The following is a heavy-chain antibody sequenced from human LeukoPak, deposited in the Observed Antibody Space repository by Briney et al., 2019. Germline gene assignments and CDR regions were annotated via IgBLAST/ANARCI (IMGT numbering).Heavy chain of an antibody. CDR3: ARDLGLYYFDY. CDR1: GGSISSYY. J-gene: IGHJ4*02. V-gene: IGHV4-59*01. Sequence: SETLSLTCTVSGGSISSYYGSWFRQPPGKGLEWIGYIYYSGSTNYNPSLKSRVTISVDTSKNQFSLKLSSVTAADTAVYYCARDLGLYYFDYWGQGTLVTVSS. CDR2: IYYSGST.